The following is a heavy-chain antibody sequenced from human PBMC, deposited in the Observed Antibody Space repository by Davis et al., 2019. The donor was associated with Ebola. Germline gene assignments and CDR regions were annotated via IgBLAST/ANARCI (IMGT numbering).Heavy chain of an antibody. CDR3: AGGGRFVDNSGNYQYFYGVDV. V-gene: IGHV3-74*01. J-gene: IGHJ6*02. D-gene: IGHD3-16*02. CDR2: INIDGSRT. CDR1: GFTFSDYW. Sequence: GESLKISCAASGFTFSDYWMHWVRQAPGKGLVWVSRINIDGSRTSYADSVKGRFTISRDNAKNTLYLQMNSLRAEDTAVYYCAGGGRFVDNSGNYQYFYGVDVWGQGTTVTVSS.